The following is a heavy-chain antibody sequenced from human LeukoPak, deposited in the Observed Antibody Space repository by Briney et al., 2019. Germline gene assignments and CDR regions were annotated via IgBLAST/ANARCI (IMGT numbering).Heavy chain of an antibody. Sequence: PGGSLRLSCAASGFTFSAYNMNWVRQAPGKGREWVSSISSSGTSIYYAESSKGRFTISRDNAKNSLYLQMNSLRAEDTAVYYCARHTGPYYSSGSYGLDVWGQGTTVIVSS. J-gene: IGHJ6*02. CDR3: ARHTGPYYSSGSYGLDV. D-gene: IGHD3-10*01. CDR2: ISSSGTSI. CDR1: GFTFSAYN. V-gene: IGHV3-21*01.